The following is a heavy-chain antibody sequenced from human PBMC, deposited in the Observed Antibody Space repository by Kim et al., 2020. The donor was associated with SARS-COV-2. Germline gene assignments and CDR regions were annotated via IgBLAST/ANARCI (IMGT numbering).Heavy chain of an antibody. CDR3: AKDSSHYRFFDY. D-gene: IGHD6-6*01. J-gene: IGHJ4*02. CDR1: GISFNSYA. CDR2: INGVGSNT. Sequence: GGSLRLSCVASGISFNSYAMSWVRQAPGKGLEWVSAINGVGSNTFYANSVKGRFTISRHNSKNTLYLHMNGLRPEDTAVYFCAKDSSHYRFFDYWGQGTL. V-gene: IGHV3-23*01.